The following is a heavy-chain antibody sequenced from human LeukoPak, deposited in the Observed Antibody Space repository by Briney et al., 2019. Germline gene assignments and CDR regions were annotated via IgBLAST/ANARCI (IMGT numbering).Heavy chain of an antibody. CDR3: ATEQLPEYYFDY. CDR2: INHSGST. CDR1: GGSFSGYY. V-gene: IGHV4-34*01. J-gene: IGHJ4*02. D-gene: IGHD2-2*01. Sequence: TSETLSLTCAVYGGSFSGYYWSWIRQPPGKGLEWIGEINHSGSTNYNPSLKSRVTIAVDTSKNQFSLKLSSVTAADTAVYYCATEQLPEYYFDYWGQGTLVTVSS.